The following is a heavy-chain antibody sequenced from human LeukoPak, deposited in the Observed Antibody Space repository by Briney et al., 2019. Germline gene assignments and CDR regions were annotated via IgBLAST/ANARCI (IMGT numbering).Heavy chain of an antibody. D-gene: IGHD3-22*01. Sequence: GGSLRLSCAASGFTFSSYAMSWVRQAPGKGLEWVSAISGSGGSTYYADSVKGRFTISRDNSKNTLYLQMNSLRAEDTAVYYCARGFPLYYDRGVYYFDYWGQGTLVTVSS. CDR1: GFTFSSYA. CDR2: ISGSGGST. J-gene: IGHJ4*02. V-gene: IGHV3-23*01. CDR3: ARGFPLYYDRGVYYFDY.